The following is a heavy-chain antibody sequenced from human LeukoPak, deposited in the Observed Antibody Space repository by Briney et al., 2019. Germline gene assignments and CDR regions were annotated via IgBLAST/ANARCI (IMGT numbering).Heavy chain of an antibody. CDR2: ISYSGST. Sequence: SETLSLTCTVSGGSTSSYYWSWIRQPPGRGLEWIGYISYSGSTNYNPSLKSRVTISVDTSKNQFSLKLSSVTAADTAVYYCAKYVWGSYPTFEDYWGQGTLVTVSS. V-gene: IGHV4-59*01. CDR3: AKYVWGSYPTFEDY. CDR1: GGSTSSYY. D-gene: IGHD3-16*02. J-gene: IGHJ4*02.